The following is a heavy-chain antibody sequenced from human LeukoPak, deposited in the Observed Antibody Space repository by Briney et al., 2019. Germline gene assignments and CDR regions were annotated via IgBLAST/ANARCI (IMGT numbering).Heavy chain of an antibody. J-gene: IGHJ4*02. D-gene: IGHD2-2*02. CDR2: INHSGST. Sequence: SETLSLTCAVYGGSFSGYYWSWIRQPPGKGLEWIGEINHSGSTNYNASLKSRVTISVDTSKNQFSLKLSSVTAADTAVYYCASGYCSSTSCYTGGISYWGQGSLVTVSS. CDR3: ASGYCSSTSCYTGGISY. V-gene: IGHV4-34*01. CDR1: GGSFSGYY.